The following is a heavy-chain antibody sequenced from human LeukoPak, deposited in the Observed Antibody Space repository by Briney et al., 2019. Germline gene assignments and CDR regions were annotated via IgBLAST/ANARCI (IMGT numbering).Heavy chain of an antibody. J-gene: IGHJ6*03. D-gene: IGHD2-15*01. CDR2: MYYSGST. Sequence: SQTLSLTCAVSGGSISSGDYSWSWIRQPPGQGLEWIGYMYYSGSTYSNLSLKSRVTISVDTSKNQFSLKLSSVTAADTAVYYCARLSSGGSLHHYYYYMDVWGKGTTVTVSS. V-gene: IGHV4-30-4*07. CDR1: GGSISSGDYS. CDR3: ARLSSGGSLHHYYYYMDV.